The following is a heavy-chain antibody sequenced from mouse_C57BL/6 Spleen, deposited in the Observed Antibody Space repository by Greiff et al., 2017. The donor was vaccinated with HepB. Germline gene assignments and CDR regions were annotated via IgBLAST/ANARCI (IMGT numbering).Heavy chain of an antibody. CDR1: GYTFTSYW. V-gene: IGHV1-52*01. CDR3: ARGKDYGSFDY. D-gene: IGHD1-1*01. CDR2: IDPSDSET. Sequence: VQLQQSGAELAKPGASVKLSCKASGYTFTSYWMHWVKQRPIQGLEWIGNIDPSDSETHYNQKFKDKATLTVDKSSSTAYMQLSSLTSEDSAVYYCARGKDYGSFDYWGQGTTLTVSS. J-gene: IGHJ2*01.